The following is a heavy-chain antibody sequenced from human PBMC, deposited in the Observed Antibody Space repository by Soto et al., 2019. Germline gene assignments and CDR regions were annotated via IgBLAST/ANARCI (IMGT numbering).Heavy chain of an antibody. Sequence: ASVKVSCKVSGYTLTELSMHWVRQAPGKGLEWMGGFDPEDGGTIYAQKFQGRVTMTEDTSTDTAYMELSSLRSEDTAVYYCATDLRRAIAAAGTGYDYWGQGTLVTVSS. D-gene: IGHD6-13*01. J-gene: IGHJ4*02. CDR2: FDPEDGGT. CDR3: ATDLRRAIAAAGTGYDY. CDR1: GYTLTELS. V-gene: IGHV1-24*01.